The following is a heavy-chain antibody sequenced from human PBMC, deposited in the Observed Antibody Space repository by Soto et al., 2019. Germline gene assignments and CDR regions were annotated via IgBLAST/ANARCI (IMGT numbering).Heavy chain of an antibody. CDR2: IWHDGNNK. D-gene: IGHD1-26*01. CDR3: ASDLVGSSDSYGLDV. V-gene: IGHV3-33*01. CDR1: GFTFSNYG. Sequence: PGGSLRLSCAASGFTFSNYGMHWVRQAPGKGLEWVAIIWHDGNNKYYADSVRGRFLISRDNSKNRLYLQMNSLRAEDTAVYYCASDLVGSSDSYGLDVWGQGTPVTVSS. J-gene: IGHJ6*02.